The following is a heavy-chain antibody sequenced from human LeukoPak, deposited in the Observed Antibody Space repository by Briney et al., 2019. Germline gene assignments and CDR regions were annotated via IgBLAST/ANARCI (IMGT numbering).Heavy chain of an antibody. J-gene: IGHJ4*02. CDR3: ARDGSGRVPEMSAPDY. CDR1: GFSVSDNS. V-gene: IGHV3-53*01. CDR2: IYSGTT. Sequence: GGSLRLSCTVSGFSVSDNSMSWVRQAPGKGLEWVSFIYSGTTHYADSVKGRFTISRDNAKNSLFLQMNSLRAEDTAVYYCARDGSGRVPEMSAPDYWGQGTLVTVSS. D-gene: IGHD3-10*01.